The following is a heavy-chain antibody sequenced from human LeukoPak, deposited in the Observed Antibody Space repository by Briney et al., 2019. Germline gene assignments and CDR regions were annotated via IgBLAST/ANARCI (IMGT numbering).Heavy chain of an antibody. D-gene: IGHD5-18*01. CDR2: IYYSGST. CDR1: VGSISSYY. V-gene: IGHV4-59*01. CDR3: ASAQLWPSYFDY. J-gene: IGHJ4*02. Sequence: SETLSLTCTVSVGSISSYYWSWMRQPPGKGREWIGYIYYSGSTNYNPSLKSRVTISVDTSANQFSLKLSSVTAADTAVYYCASAQLWPSYFDYWGQGTLVTVSS.